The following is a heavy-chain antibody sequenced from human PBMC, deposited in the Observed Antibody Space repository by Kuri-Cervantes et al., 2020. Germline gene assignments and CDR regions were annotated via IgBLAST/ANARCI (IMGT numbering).Heavy chain of an antibody. CDR3: ARLDCGGDCYFLRRYFDL. D-gene: IGHD2-21*02. Sequence: ESLKISCIASGDSISRSSYHWAWIRQPPGKALEWIGNIFYSGSTYYNPSLKSRVTISVDTSKNQFSLKLSSVTAADTAVFYCARLDCGGDCYFLRRYFDLWGRGTLVTVSS. J-gene: IGHJ2*01. CDR1: GDSISRSSYH. CDR2: IFYSGST. V-gene: IGHV4-39*01.